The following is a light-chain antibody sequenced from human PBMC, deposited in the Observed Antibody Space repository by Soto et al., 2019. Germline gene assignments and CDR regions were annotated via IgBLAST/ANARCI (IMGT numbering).Light chain of an antibody. CDR3: SSYSGSSTYV. J-gene: IGLJ1*01. CDR2: EVT. V-gene: IGLV2-8*01. Sequence: SVRSPVPSASGSPGQSGSISCTGTTSDVGGYNYLAWFQQHPGEAPKLMIYEVTKRPSVIPDRFSGSKSGNTASLTVSGLQAEDEADYYCSSYSGSSTYVFGTGTKVTV. CDR1: TSDVGGYNY.